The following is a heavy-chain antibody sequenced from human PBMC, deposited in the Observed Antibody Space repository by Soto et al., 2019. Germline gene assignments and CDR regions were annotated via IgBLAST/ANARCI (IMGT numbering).Heavy chain of an antibody. J-gene: IGHJ4*02. V-gene: IGHV4-30-4*01. Sequence: QVQLQESGPGLVKPSQTLSLTCTVSGGSISSGDYYWSWIRQPPGKGLEWIGYIYYSGSTYYNPTLKSRVTISVDTSKNQFSLKLSSVTAADTAVYYCAREDSSGYYHRYFDYWGQGTLVTVSS. CDR3: AREDSSGYYHRYFDY. CDR2: IYYSGST. CDR1: GGSISSGDYY. D-gene: IGHD3-22*01.